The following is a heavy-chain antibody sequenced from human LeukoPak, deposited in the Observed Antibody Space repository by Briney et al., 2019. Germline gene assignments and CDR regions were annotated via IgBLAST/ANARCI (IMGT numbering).Heavy chain of an antibody. V-gene: IGHV3-11*01. CDR2: INSRSNVI. CDR3: ARETTGYCSSASCPIVRFDY. CDR1: GFTFSNCY. Sequence: GGSLTLSCAASGFTFSNCYMSWIRQAPGKGPEWVSFINSRSNVIHYADSVKGRFTISRDNAQNSLFLQMNNLRAEDTAVYYCARETTGYCSSASCPIVRFDYWGQGTLVTVSS. J-gene: IGHJ4*02. D-gene: IGHD2-2*01.